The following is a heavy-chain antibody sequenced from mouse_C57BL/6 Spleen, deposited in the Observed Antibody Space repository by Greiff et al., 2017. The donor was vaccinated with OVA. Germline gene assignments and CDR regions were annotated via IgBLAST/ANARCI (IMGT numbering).Heavy chain of an antibody. J-gene: IGHJ4*01. Sequence: EVQLVESGGGLVQPGGSLSLSCAASGFTFTDYYMSWVRQPPGKALEWLGFIRNKANGYTTEYSASVKGRFTISRDNSQSILYLQMNALRAEDSATYYCASSTGAMDYWGQGTSVTVSS. CDR3: ASSTGAMDY. V-gene: IGHV7-3*01. CDR2: IRNKANGYTT. CDR1: GFTFTDYY.